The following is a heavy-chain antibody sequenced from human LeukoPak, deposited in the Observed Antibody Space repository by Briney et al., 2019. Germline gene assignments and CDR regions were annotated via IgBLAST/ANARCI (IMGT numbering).Heavy chain of an antibody. CDR3: ARARIAAAGISWFDP. CDR2: INHSGST. Sequence: PSETLSLTCADYGGSFSGYYWSWIRQPPGKGLEWIGEINHSGSTNYNPSLKSRVTISVDTSKNQFSLKLSSVTAADTAVYYCARARIAAAGISWFDPWGQGTLVTVSS. J-gene: IGHJ5*02. D-gene: IGHD6-13*01. V-gene: IGHV4-34*01. CDR1: GGSFSGYY.